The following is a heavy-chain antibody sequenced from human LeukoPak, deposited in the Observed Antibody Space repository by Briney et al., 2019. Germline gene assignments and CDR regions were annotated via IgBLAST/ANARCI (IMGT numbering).Heavy chain of an antibody. CDR2: IYYSGST. D-gene: IGHD6-19*01. V-gene: IGHV4-59*08. J-gene: IGHJ4*02. Sequence: SETLSLTCTVSGGSISSYYWSWIRQPPGKGLEWIGYIYYSGSTNYNPSLKSRVTISVDTSKNQFSLKLSSVTAADTAVYYCASSHSGYSSGWYGSWGQATLVTVSS. CDR1: GGSISSYY. CDR3: ASSHSGYSSGWYGS.